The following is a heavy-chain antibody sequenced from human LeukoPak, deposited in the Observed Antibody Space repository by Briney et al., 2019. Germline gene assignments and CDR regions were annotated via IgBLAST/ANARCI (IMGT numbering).Heavy chain of an antibody. D-gene: IGHD2-2*01. V-gene: IGHV4-39*07. J-gene: IGHJ6*02. CDR1: GASVSSGSYY. CDR3: ARVKRVVVVPAALTYYYGMDV. CDR2: INHSGST. Sequence: SETLSLTCNVSGASVSSGSYYWSWIRQPPGKGLEWIGEINHSGSTNYNPSLKSRVTISVDTSKNQFSLKLSSVTAADTAVYYCARVKRVVVVPAALTYYYGMDVWGQGTTVTVSS.